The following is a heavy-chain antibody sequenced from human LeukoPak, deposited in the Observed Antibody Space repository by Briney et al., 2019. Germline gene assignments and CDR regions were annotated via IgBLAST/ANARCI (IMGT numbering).Heavy chain of an antibody. CDR1: GFTFSSYA. Sequence: GKSLRLSCLASGFTFSSYAMSWVRQAPGKGLEWVSAISGSGGTAYYADSVKGRFTISRDNSRNTLYLQMNSLRAEDAAVYYCAKKGYYDGSGYYMYYFDHWGQGTLVTVSS. V-gene: IGHV3-23*01. D-gene: IGHD3-22*01. CDR2: ISGSGGTA. J-gene: IGHJ4*02. CDR3: AKKGYYDGSGYYMYYFDH.